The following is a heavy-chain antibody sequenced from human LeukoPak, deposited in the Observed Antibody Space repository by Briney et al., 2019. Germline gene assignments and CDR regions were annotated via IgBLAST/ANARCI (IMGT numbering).Heavy chain of an antibody. CDR2: ISPTSSDI. CDR1: GFTFRDYS. D-gene: IGHD4-17*01. V-gene: IGHV3-21*05. Sequence: GGSLRLSCAASGFTFRDYSMNWVRQAPGKGPECVSYISPTSSDIFYVDSVKGRFTISRDNAKNSLYLQMNSLRAEDTAVYYCARDVRYGDYAGWFDPWGQGTLVTVSS. J-gene: IGHJ5*02. CDR3: ARDVRYGDYAGWFDP.